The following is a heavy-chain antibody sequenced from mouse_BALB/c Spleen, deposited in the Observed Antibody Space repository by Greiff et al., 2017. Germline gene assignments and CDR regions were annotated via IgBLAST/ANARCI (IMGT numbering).Heavy chain of an antibody. Sequence: EVKLQESGPGLVKPSQSLSLTCTVTGYSITSDYAWNWIRQFPGNKLAWMGYISYSGSTSYNPSLKSRISITRDTSKNQFFLQLNSVTTEDTATYYCARGGLDYWGQGTTLTVSS. CDR3: ARGGLDY. J-gene: IGHJ2*01. CDR1: GYSITSDYA. CDR2: ISYSGST. V-gene: IGHV3-2*02.